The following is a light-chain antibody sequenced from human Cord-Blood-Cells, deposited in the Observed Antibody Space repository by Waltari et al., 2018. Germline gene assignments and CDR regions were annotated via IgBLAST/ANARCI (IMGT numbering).Light chain of an antibody. J-gene: IGLJ1*01. CDR3: CSYAGSSTYV. Sequence: QSALTQPASVSGSPGQSSTISCTGTSSAVGSYNLVSWYQQHPGKAPKLMIYEVSKRPSGVSNRFSGSKSGNTASLTISGLQAEDEADYYCCSYAGSSTYVFGTGTKVTVL. CDR1: SSAVGSYNL. CDR2: EVS. V-gene: IGLV2-23*02.